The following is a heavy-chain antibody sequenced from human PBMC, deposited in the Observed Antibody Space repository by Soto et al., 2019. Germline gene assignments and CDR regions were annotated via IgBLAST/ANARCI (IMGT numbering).Heavy chain of an antibody. J-gene: IGHJ6*04. CDR2: INPNSGGT. V-gene: IGHV1-2*02. Sequence: GVSVKVACKASGYTFTGYYMHWVRQAPGQGLEWMGWINPNSGGTNYAQKFQGRVTMTRDTSISTAYMELSRLRSEDTAVYYCARDLSSKADHYYYYDMDVWGTGTTVTVSS. D-gene: IGHD4-4*01. CDR3: ARDLSSKADHYYYYDMDV. CDR1: GYTFTGYY.